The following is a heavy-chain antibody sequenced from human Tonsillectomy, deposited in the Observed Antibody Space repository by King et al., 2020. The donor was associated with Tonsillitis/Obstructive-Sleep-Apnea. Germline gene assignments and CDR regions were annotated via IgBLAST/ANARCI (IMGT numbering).Heavy chain of an antibody. CDR3: ARDWVFSSSSGFDY. Sequence: VQLVESGSELKKPGASVKVSCKASGYTFTTYAMNWVRQAPGQVLEWMVWINTNTGNPTYVQVFTGRFVFSLDTSVSTAYLQISSLKAEDTALYYCARDWVFSSSSGFDYWGQGPLVTVSS. CDR1: GYTFTTYA. V-gene: IGHV7-4-1*02. D-gene: IGHD6-6*01. CDR2: INTNTGNP. J-gene: IGHJ4*02.